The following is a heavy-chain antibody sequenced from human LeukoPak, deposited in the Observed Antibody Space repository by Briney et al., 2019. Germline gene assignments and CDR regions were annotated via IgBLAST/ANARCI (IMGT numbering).Heavy chain of an antibody. CDR3: ARVDKVVWFGEGAFDY. CDR2: IYYSGST. D-gene: IGHD3-10*01. V-gene: IGHV4-59*12. CDR1: GGSISSYY. J-gene: IGHJ4*02. Sequence: PSETLSLTCTVSGGSISSYYWSWIRQPPGKGLEWIGYIYYSGSTNYNPSLKSRVTISVDKSKNQFSLKLSSVTAADTAVYYCARVDKVVWFGEGAFDYWGQGTLVTVSS.